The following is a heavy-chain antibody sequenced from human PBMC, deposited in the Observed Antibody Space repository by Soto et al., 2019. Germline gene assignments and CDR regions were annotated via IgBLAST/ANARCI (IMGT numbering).Heavy chain of an antibody. V-gene: IGHV1-2*04. CDR1: GDSFNDYY. CDR2: INPNGGVT. J-gene: IGHJ6*03. D-gene: IGHD5-12*01. CDR3: ARESGGATATLDYYYFYMDV. Sequence: QVQLVQSGAEVRKPGASVTVSCRSSGDSFNDYYIHWVRQAPGQGFEWMGWINPNGGVTKYAQKFHGWVSMTRDTCIRTVYMQLSRLRSDDTAVYYCARESGGATATLDYYYFYMDVWGTGTTVTVSS.